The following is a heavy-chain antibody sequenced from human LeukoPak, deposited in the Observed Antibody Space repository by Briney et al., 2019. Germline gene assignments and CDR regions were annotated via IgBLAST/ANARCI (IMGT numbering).Heavy chain of an antibody. CDR3: TKSLDY. CDR1: GFTFRRSW. J-gene: IGHJ4*02. CDR2: IKEDGSER. Sequence: GGSLRLSCVASGFTFRRSWMGWVRQVPGKGLEWVANIKEDGSERYYVDSAKGRFTISRDNTKNSLYLQMDSLRVEDTAIYYCTKSLDYRGQGSLVTVSS. V-gene: IGHV3-7*01.